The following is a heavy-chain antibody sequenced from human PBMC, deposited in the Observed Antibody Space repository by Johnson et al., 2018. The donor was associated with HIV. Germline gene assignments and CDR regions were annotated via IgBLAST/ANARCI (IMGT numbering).Heavy chain of an antibody. CDR2: ISWNSGSI. J-gene: IGHJ3*02. CDR3: ARGRKDIAVVDGLDTDAFDT. Sequence: VQLVESGGGVVQPGRSLRLSCAASGFTFDDYAMHWVRQAPGKGLEWVSGISWNSGSIGYADSVKGRFTISRDNAKNSLYLQMNSLRPDDTAVYYCARGRKDIAVVDGLDTDAFDTWGQGTVVTVSS. CDR1: GFTFDDYA. D-gene: IGHD2-2*01. V-gene: IGHV3-9*01.